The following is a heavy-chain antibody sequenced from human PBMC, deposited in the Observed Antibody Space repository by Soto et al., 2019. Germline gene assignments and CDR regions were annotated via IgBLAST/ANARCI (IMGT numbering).Heavy chain of an antibody. J-gene: IGHJ4*02. CDR3: ARDPYTAMVFDY. V-gene: IGHV1-69*13. D-gene: IGHD5-18*01. CDR2: SIPIFGTA. Sequence: GASVKVFCKASGGTFSSYAISWVRQAPGQGLEWMGGSIPIFGTANYAQKFQGRVTITADESTSTAYMELSSLRSEDTAVYYCARDPYTAMVFDYWGQGTLVTVSS. CDR1: GGTFSSYA.